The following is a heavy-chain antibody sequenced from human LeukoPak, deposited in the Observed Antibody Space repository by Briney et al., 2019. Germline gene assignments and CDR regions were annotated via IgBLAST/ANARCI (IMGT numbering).Heavy chain of an antibody. CDR2: INAGNGNT. J-gene: IGHJ4*02. CDR3: AIHCSGGSCSRSYYFDY. CDR1: GYTVSSYA. V-gene: IGHV1-3*01. Sequence: RASVKDSCKASGYTVSSYAMHWVSQAPGQRLEWLGWINAGNGNTKYSQKFQDRITFTSDTSASTAYMELSSLRSEDTAVYYCAIHCSGGSCSRSYYFDYWGQGTLVTVSS. D-gene: IGHD2-15*01.